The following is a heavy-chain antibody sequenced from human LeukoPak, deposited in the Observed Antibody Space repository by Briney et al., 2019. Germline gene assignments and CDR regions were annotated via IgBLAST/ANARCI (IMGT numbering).Heavy chain of an antibody. CDR2: ISAYNGNT. V-gene: IGHV1-18*01. D-gene: IGHD3-22*01. Sequence: ASVKVSCKASGYTFTSYGISWVRQAPGQGLEWMGWISAYNGNTNYAQKFQGRVTMTRNTSINTAYMELSSLRSEDTAVYYCARDPRGYYDSSGYYYPLWEFDYWGQGTLVTVSS. J-gene: IGHJ4*02. CDR3: ARDPRGYYDSSGYYYPLWEFDY. CDR1: GYTFTSYG.